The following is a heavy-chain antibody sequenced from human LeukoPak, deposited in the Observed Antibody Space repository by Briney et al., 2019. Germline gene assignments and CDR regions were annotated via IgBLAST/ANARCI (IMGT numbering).Heavy chain of an antibody. CDR1: GYTFTSYD. V-gene: IGHV1-8*01. CDR3: ARVSKWIQLWFP. CDR2: MNPNSGNT. Sequence: ASVKVPCKASGYTFTSYDINWVRQATGQGLEWMGWMNPNSGNTGYAQKFQGRVTMTRNTSISTAYMELSSLRSEDTAVYYCARVSKWIQLWFPWGQGTLVTVSS. J-gene: IGHJ5*02. D-gene: IGHD5-18*01.